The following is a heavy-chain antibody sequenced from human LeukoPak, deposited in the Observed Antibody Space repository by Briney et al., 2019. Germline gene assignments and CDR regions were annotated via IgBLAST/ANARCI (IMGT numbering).Heavy chain of an antibody. CDR1: GYSFTSYW. CDR2: IDPSDSET. CDR3: ARDETPDDAFDI. J-gene: IGHJ3*02. D-gene: IGHD4-23*01. Sequence: GESLKISCKASGYSFTSYWIGWVRQMPGKGLEWMGIIDPSDSETRYTPSFQGQVTISVDKSLTTADLQWNSLRAEDTAVYYCARDETPDDAFDIWGQGTMVTVSS. V-gene: IGHV5-51*01.